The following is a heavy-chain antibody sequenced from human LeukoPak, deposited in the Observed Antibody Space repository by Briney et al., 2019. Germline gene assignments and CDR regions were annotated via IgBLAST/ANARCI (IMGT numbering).Heavy chain of an antibody. V-gene: IGHV1-69*06. J-gene: IGHJ6*03. D-gene: IGHD6-13*01. CDR3: ARSRIAAAGTRSFGYYYYYMDV. CDR1: GYTFTNYA. CDR2: IIPIFGTA. Sequence: SVKVSCKASGYTFTNYAMNWVRQAPGQGLEWMGGIIPIFGTANYAQKFQGRVTITADKSTSTAYMELSSLRSEDTAVYYCARSRIAAAGTRSFGYYYYYMDVWGKGTTVTVSS.